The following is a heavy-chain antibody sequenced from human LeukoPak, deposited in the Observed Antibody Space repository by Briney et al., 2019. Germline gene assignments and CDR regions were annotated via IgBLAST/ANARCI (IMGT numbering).Heavy chain of an antibody. Sequence: GGSLRLSCAASGFTFSSYAMHWVRQAPGKGLKWVAFIQYDGSNKYYADSVKGRFTISRDNSKNTLYLQMNSLRAEDTAVYYCRDPFDYWGQGTLVTVSS. CDR3: RDPFDY. CDR2: IQYDGSNK. V-gene: IGHV3-30*02. CDR1: GFTFSSYA. J-gene: IGHJ4*02.